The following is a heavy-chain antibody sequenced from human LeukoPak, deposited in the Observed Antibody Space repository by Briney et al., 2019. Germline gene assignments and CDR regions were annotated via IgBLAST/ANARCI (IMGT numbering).Heavy chain of an antibody. V-gene: IGHV4-34*01. CDR3: ARSLKYYYDSSGY. Sequence: SETLSLTCAVYGGSFSGYYWNWIRQPPGKGLEWVGEINHSGSTNYNPSLKSRVTISVDTSKSQFSVKLSSVTAADTAVYYCARSLKYYYDSSGYWGQGTLVTVSS. J-gene: IGHJ4*02. CDR2: INHSGST. D-gene: IGHD3-22*01. CDR1: GGSFSGYY.